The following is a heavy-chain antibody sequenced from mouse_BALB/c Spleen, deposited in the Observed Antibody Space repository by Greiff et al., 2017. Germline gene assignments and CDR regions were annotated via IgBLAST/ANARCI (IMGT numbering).Heavy chain of an antibody. V-gene: IGHV5-6-3*01. CDR1: GFTFSSYG. Sequence: VQLKESGGGLVQPGGSLKLSCAASGFTFSSYGMSWVRQTPDKRLELVATINSNGGSTYYPDSVKGRFTISRDNAKNTLYLQMSSLKSEDTAMYYCARDRAYWGQGTLVTVSA. CDR2: INSNGGST. J-gene: IGHJ3*01. CDR3: ARDRAY.